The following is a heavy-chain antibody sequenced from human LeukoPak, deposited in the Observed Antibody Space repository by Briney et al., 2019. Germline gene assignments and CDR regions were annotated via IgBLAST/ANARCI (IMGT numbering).Heavy chain of an antibody. D-gene: IGHD2-21*01. CDR2: INTNTGNP. V-gene: IGHV7-4-1*02. CDR1: GYTFTSYA. Sequence: ASVKVSCKASGYTFTSYAMNWVRQAPGQGLEWMGWINTNTGNPTYAQGFTGRFVFSLDTSVSTAYLQISSLKAGDTAVYYCARDHVVRFGPPRGPYFDYWGQGTLVTVSS. J-gene: IGHJ4*02. CDR3: ARDHVVRFGPPRGPYFDY.